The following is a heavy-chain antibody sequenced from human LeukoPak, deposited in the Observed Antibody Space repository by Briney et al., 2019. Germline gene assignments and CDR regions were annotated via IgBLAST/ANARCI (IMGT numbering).Heavy chain of an antibody. CDR3: ANSEGTWRPLDI. V-gene: IGHV3-30*02. D-gene: IGHD3-10*01. CDR2: ILYDGSNK. CDR1: GFTFSSYG. Sequence: GGSLRLSCAASGFTFSSYGMHWVRQAPGKGLEWVAFILYDGSNKYYADSVRGRFTTSRDNSKNTLYLQMNSLRPEDTAVYYCANSEGTWRPLDIWGQGTMVTVSS. J-gene: IGHJ3*02.